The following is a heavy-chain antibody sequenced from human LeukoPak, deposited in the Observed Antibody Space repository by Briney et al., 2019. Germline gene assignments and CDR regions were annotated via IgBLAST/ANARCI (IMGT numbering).Heavy chain of an antibody. CDR3: ARDRYFDY. J-gene: IGHJ4*02. CDR2: IKQDGSEK. V-gene: IGHV3-7*01. CDR1: GFTVSSYW. Sequence: PGGTLRLSCAASGFTVSSYWMSWVRQAPRKGLEWVANIKQDGSEKYYVDSVKGRFTISRDNAKNSLYLQMNSLRAEDTAVYYCARDRYFDYWGQGILVTVSS.